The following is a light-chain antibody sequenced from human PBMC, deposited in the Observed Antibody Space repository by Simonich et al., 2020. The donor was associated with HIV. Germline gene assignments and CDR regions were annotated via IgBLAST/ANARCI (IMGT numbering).Light chain of an antibody. CDR3: SSYTSSSTFVV. CDR2: DVS. V-gene: IGLV2-11*01. Sequence: QSALTQPRSVSGSPGQSVTISCPGTSSDVGGYNYVSWYQQHPGKAPKLLIYDVSKRPSGVSNRFSGSKSGNTASLTISGLQADDEADYYCSSYTSSSTFVVFGEGTKLTVL. CDR1: SSDVGGYNY. J-gene: IGLJ2*01.